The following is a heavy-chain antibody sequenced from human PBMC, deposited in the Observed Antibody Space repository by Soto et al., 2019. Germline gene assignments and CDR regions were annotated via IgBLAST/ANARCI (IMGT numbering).Heavy chain of an antibody. CDR3: ARYCGASSCYSGFDF. CDR1: GLIFSNYV. D-gene: IGHD2-15*01. Sequence: GGSLRLSCAASGLIFSNYVMTWVRQTPGKGLQWVSAIDNSGAGTWYTDSVKGRFTISRDNSKNTLYPQVSGLRAEDTAFYYCARYCGASSCYSGFDFWGRGTLVTVSS. CDR2: IDNSGAGT. V-gene: IGHV3-23*01. J-gene: IGHJ4*02.